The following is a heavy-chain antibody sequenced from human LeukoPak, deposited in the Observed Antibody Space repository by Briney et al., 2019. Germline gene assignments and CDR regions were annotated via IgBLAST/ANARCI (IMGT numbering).Heavy chain of an antibody. V-gene: IGHV3-23*01. CDR2: ISGSGGST. CDR3: AKGPIAPRPYYFDY. D-gene: IGHD6-6*01. CDR1: GFTFSTYA. Sequence: GSLRLSCAASGFTFSTYAMTWVRQAPGEGLQWVSTISGSGGSTYYADSVKGRFTISRDNSKNTLYLQMNSLRAEDTAVYYCAKGPIAPRPYYFDYWGQGTLVTVSS. J-gene: IGHJ4*02.